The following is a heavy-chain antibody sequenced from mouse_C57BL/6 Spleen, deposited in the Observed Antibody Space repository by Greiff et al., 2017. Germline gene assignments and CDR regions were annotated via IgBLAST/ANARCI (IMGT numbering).Heavy chain of an antibody. J-gene: IGHJ4*01. CDR2: INPNYGTT. Sequence: VQLQQSGPELVKPGASVKISCKASGYSFTDYNMNWVKQSNGKSLEWIGVINPNYGTTSYNQKFKGKATLTVDQSSSTAYMQLNRLTSEDSAVYYCARGGTTVVAYYAMDYWGQGTSVTVSS. D-gene: IGHD1-1*01. V-gene: IGHV1-39*01. CDR3: ARGGTTVVAYYAMDY. CDR1: GYSFTDYN.